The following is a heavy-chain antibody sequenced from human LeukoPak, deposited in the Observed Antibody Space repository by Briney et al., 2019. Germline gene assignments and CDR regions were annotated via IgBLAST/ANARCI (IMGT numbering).Heavy chain of an antibody. V-gene: IGHV3-30*02. D-gene: IGHD2-8*01. CDR1: GFTFRSYG. CDR3: AKDRCSNGIGCYYYYMDV. CDR2: IQNDGSNE. J-gene: IGHJ6*03. Sequence: PGGSLRLSCAASGFTFRSYGMHWVRQAPGKGLEWVAYIQNDGSNEQYADSVKGRFSISRDSSKNILHLQMNSLRAEDTAVYYCAKDRCSNGIGCYYYYMDVWGKGTTVTISS.